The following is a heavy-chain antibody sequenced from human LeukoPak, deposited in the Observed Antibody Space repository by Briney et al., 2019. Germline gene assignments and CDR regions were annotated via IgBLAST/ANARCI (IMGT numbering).Heavy chain of an antibody. CDR3: ATESSSGYYEGGAFDI. CDR1: GYTFTGYY. Sequence: ASVKVSCKASGYTFTGYYMHWVRQAPGQGLEWMGWINPNSGGTNYAQKFQGRVTMTRDTSISTAYMELSRLRSEDTAVYYCATESSSGYYEGGAFDIWGQGTMVTVSS. J-gene: IGHJ3*02. CDR2: INPNSGGT. V-gene: IGHV1-2*02. D-gene: IGHD3-22*01.